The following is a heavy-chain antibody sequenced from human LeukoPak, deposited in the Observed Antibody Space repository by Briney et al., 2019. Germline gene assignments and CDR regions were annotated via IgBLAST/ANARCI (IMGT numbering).Heavy chain of an antibody. J-gene: IGHJ4*02. CDR1: GGTFSSYA. Sequence: SVKVSCKASGGTFSSYAISWVRQAPGQGLEWMGGIIPIFGTANYAQKFQGRVTITADESTSTAYMELSSLRFDDTAVYYCASLPETYSSGLYTVDYWGQGTLLTVSS. CDR3: ASLPETYSSGLYTVDY. V-gene: IGHV1-69*13. CDR2: IIPIFGTA. D-gene: IGHD6-19*01.